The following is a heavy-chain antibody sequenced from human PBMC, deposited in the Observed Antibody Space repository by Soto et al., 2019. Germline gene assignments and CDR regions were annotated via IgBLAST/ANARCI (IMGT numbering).Heavy chain of an antibody. Sequence: SETLSLTCAVYGGSFSGYYWSWIRQPPGKGLEWIGEINHSGSTNYNPSLKSRVTISVDTSKNQFSLKLSSVTAADTAVYYCASHGAGDGSGSPPEGNWFDPWGQGTLVTVSS. CDR3: ASHGAGDGSGSPPEGNWFDP. V-gene: IGHV4-34*01. D-gene: IGHD3-10*01. CDR1: GGSFSGYY. J-gene: IGHJ5*02. CDR2: INHSGST.